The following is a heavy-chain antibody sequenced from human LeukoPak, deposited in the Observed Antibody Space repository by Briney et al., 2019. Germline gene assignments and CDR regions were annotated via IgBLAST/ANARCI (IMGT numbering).Heavy chain of an antibody. V-gene: IGHV1-24*01. CDR1: GYTLTELT. CDR2: FNPEDAET. D-gene: IGHD1-1*01. CDR3: ATDVTGTAAFDS. Sequence: ASVKVSCKVSGYTLTELTMHWVRQAPGKGLEWMGGFNPEDAETIYAQKFQGRLTMTEDTSTDTAYMELSSLRSEDTAVYYCATDVTGTAAFDSWGQGTLVTVSS. J-gene: IGHJ4*02.